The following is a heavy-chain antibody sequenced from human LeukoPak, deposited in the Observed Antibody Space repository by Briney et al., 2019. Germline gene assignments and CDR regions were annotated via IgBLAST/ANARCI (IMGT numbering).Heavy chain of an antibody. CDR3: AIITGTPGFDY. J-gene: IGHJ4*02. CDR1: GFTFSSYS. V-gene: IGHV3-30*03. D-gene: IGHD1-7*01. CDR2: ISYDGSNK. Sequence: GGSLRLSCAASGFTFSSYSMHWVRQAPGKGLEWVAVISYDGSNKYYADSVKGRFTISRDNPKNTLYLQMNSLRAEDTAVYYCAIITGTPGFDYWGQGTLVTVSS.